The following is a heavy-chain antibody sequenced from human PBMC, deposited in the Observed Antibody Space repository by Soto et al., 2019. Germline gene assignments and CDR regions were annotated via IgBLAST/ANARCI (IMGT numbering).Heavy chain of an antibody. V-gene: IGHV1-69*04. Sequence: SSVKVSCKASGGTFSRYTISWVRQAPGQGLEWMGRIIPYHGIANYAQKFQGRVTITADKSTSTAYMELRSLRSDDTAVYYCARDLESSGWYHGWYDPWGQGTLVTVSS. J-gene: IGHJ5*02. CDR3: ARDLESSGWYHGWYDP. CDR2: IIPYHGIA. CDR1: GGTFSRYT. D-gene: IGHD6-19*01.